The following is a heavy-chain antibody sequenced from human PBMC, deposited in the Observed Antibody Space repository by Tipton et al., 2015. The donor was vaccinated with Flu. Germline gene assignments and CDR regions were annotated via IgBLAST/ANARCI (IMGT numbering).Heavy chain of an antibody. J-gene: IGHJ4*02. V-gene: IGHV4-34*01. Sequence: GLVKPSETLSLTYAVYGESFSGFYWSWLRQTPGKGLEWIGEINHSGSTNYNTSLKRRVTMSVDPSGNQFSLKLTSVTAADTAVYYCARVSPRRVTTIQVVMLPEGYFDHWGQGVLVTVSS. CDR3: ARVSPRRVTTIQVVMLPEGYFDH. D-gene: IGHD3-22*01. CDR1: GESFSGFY. CDR2: INHSGST.